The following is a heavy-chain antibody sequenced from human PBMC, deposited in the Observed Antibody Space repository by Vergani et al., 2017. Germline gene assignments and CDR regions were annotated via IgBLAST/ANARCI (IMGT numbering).Heavy chain of an antibody. CDR1: GFTFSSYA. J-gene: IGHJ3*02. CDR2: ISGSGGST. D-gene: IGHD3-16*01. CDR3: ARDLTYYDYVWGSYARAIVSGVAFDI. Sequence: EVQLLESGGGLVQPGGSLRLSCAASGFTFSSYAMSWVRQAPGKGLEWVSAISGSGGSTYYADSVKGRFTISRDNSKNTLYLQMNSLRAEDTAVYYCARDLTYYDYVWGSYARAIVSGVAFDIWGQGTMVTVSS. V-gene: IGHV3-23*01.